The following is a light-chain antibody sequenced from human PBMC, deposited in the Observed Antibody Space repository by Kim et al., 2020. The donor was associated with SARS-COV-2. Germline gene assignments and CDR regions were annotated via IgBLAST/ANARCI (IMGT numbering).Light chain of an antibody. J-gene: IGLJ2*01. V-gene: IGLV3-1*01. CDR2: QDN. CDR1: KLEDKY. CDR3: QTWDSSSVI. Sequence: SVSPGQTASITCSGDKLEDKYVCWYQQKAGQSPVLLIYQDNKRPSGIPERFSGSNSGNTATLTISGTQAMDEADFYCQTWDSSSVIFGGGTKLTVL.